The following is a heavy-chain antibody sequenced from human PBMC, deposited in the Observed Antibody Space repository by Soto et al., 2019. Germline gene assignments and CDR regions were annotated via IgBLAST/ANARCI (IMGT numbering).Heavy chain of an antibody. CDR3: ARDTYSSSWYQD. Sequence: PGGSLRLSCAASGFTFSSYWMSWVRQAPGKGLVWVSSIKHDGSSTNYADSVKGRFTISRDNAKNTLYLQMNSLRAEDTAVYYCARDTYSSSWYQDWGQGTLVTVSS. CDR1: GFTFSSYW. D-gene: IGHD6-13*01. V-gene: IGHV3-74*01. CDR2: IKHDGSST. J-gene: IGHJ4*02.